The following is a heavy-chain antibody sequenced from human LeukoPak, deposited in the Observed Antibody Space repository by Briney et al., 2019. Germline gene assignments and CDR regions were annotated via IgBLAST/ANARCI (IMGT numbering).Heavy chain of an antibody. J-gene: IGHJ4*02. CDR2: INHSGST. Sequence: SETLSLTCAVYGGSFSGYYWNWIRQPPGKGLEWIGEINHSGSTNYNPSLKSRVTISVDTSKNQFSLRLRSVTAADTAVYYCARHSGTLGYFDYWGQGTRVTVSS. V-gene: IGHV4-34*01. CDR1: GGSFSGYY. D-gene: IGHD1-14*01. CDR3: ARHSGTLGYFDY.